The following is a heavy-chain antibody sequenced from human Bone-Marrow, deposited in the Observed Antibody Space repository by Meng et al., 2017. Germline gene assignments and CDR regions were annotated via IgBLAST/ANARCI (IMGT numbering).Heavy chain of an antibody. J-gene: IGHJ3*02. Sequence: GESLKISCAASGFTFSDYYMSWIRQAPGKGLEWVSYISSSGSTIYYADSVKGRFTISRDNAKNSLYLQMNSLRAEDTAVYYCARVPYNGAGFGELFFFSAFDIWGQGTMVTVSS. V-gene: IGHV3-11*04. D-gene: IGHD3-10*01. CDR3: ARVPYNGAGFGELFFFSAFDI. CDR2: ISSSGSTI. CDR1: GFTFSDYY.